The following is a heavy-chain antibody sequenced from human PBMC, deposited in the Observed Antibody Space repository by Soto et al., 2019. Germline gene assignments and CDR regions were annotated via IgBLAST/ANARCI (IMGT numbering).Heavy chain of an antibody. V-gene: IGHV4-31*03. Sequence: SETLSLTCTVSGGSISSGGYYWSWIRQHPGKGLEWIGYIYYSGSTYYNPSLKSRVTISVDTSKNQFSLKLSSVTAADTAVYYCARKYAVAGTMYYFDYWGQGTLVTVS. CDR1: GGSISSGGYY. J-gene: IGHJ4*02. D-gene: IGHD6-19*01. CDR3: ARKYAVAGTMYYFDY. CDR2: IYYSGST.